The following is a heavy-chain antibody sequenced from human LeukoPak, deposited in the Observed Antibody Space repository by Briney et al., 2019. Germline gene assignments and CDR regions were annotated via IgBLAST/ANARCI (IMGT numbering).Heavy chain of an antibody. Sequence: ASVKVSCKASGYTFTSYYMHWVRQAPGQGLAWMGIINPSAGSTSNAQQSQGRVTIITDTSTRTVYMELSSLKSEDTAVYYCAREFGTTVTTPFDYWGQGTLVTVSS. CDR2: INPSAGST. CDR3: AREFGTTVTTPFDY. V-gene: IGHV1-46*01. D-gene: IGHD4-17*01. CDR1: GYTFTSYY. J-gene: IGHJ4*02.